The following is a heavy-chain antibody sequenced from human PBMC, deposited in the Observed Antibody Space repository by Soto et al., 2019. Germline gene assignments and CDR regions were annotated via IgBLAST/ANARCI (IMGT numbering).Heavy chain of an antibody. CDR3: ARDPAIYSGKFDYGLDV. CDR2: IGTSGKTI. D-gene: IGHD4-4*01. CDR1: GFTFSSYE. J-gene: IGHJ6*02. Sequence: EVQLVESGGGLVQAGGSLRLFCAVSGFTFSSYEMNWVRQAPGKGLEWVSYIGTSGKTIYYADSVRGRFTISRDNAKNSLYLQMNSLRAEDTAVYSCARDPAIYSGKFDYGLDVWGRGTTVTVSS. V-gene: IGHV3-48*03.